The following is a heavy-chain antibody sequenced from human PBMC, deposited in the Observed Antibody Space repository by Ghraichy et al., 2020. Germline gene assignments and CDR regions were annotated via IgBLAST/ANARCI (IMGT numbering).Heavy chain of an antibody. D-gene: IGHD3-3*01. J-gene: IGHJ4*02. CDR1: GGSFSGYY. CDR2: INHSGST. V-gene: IGHV4-34*01. Sequence: SETLSLTCAVYGGSFSGYYWSWIRNRPAKGLEWIGEINHSGSTNYNPTLKSRVTISVDTAKNQFSLKLSSVTAADTDVYYCARGGFWSGYAYFDDGGQGTLVTVSS. CDR3: ARGGFWSGYAYFDD.